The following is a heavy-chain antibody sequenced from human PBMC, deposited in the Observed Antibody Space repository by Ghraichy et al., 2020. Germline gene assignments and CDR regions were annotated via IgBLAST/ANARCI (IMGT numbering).Heavy chain of an antibody. V-gene: IGHV4-39*01. CDR2: IYYSGST. D-gene: IGHD1-26*01. CDR1: GGSISDTTYY. Sequence: GSLRLSCTISGGSISDTTYYWGWIRQPPGKGLEWIATIYYSGSTYYNPSLRSRVTMSVDTSKNQFSLNLSSVSAADTAVYYCARQGGGGRSFDYWGQGTLVTVSS. J-gene: IGHJ4*02. CDR3: ARQGGGGRSFDY.